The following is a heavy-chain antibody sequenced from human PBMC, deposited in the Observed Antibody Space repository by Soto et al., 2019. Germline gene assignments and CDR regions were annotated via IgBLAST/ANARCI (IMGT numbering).Heavy chain of an antibody. V-gene: IGHV3-30*18. CDR1: GFTFSSYG. CDR3: AKDFENRGGVWYFDY. D-gene: IGHD3-16*01. J-gene: IGHJ4*02. Sequence: QVQLVESGGGVVQPGRSLRLSCAASGFTFSSYGMHWVRQAPGKGLEWVAVISYDGSNKYYADSVKGRFTISRDNSKNTLYLQMNSLRAEDTAVYYCAKDFENRGGVWYFDYWGQGTLVTVSS. CDR2: ISYDGSNK.